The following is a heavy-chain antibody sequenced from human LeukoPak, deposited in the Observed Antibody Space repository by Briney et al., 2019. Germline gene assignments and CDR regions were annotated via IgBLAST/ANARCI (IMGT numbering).Heavy chain of an antibody. CDR3: ARILYSNGGPGFDP. J-gene: IGHJ5*02. CDR2: IYYSGST. CDR1: GGSISSYF. Sequence: SETLSLTCTVSGGSISSYFWSWIRQPPGKGLEWIGYIYYSGSTNYNPSLKSRVTISVDTSKNQFSLKLGSVTAADTAVYYCARILYSNGGPGFDPWGQGTLVTVSS. D-gene: IGHD6-25*01. V-gene: IGHV4-59*01.